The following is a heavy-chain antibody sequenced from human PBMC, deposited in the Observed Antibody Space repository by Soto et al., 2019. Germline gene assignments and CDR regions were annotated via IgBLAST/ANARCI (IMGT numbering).Heavy chain of an antibody. CDR3: ARLGYCSGGSCYSDQYYYYGMDV. CDR2: IYPGDSDT. J-gene: IGHJ6*02. D-gene: IGHD2-15*01. Sequence: GEALNISCEGSGYSFTSCLIGWVRQMPGKGLEWMGIIYPGDSDTRYSPSFQGQVTISADKSISTAYLQWSSLKASDTAMYYWARLGYCSGGSCYSDQYYYYGMDVWGQGTTVTVSS. CDR1: GYSFTSCL. V-gene: IGHV5-51*01.